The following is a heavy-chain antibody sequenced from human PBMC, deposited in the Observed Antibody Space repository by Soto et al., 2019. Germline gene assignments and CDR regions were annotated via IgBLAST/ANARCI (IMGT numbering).Heavy chain of an antibody. CDR2: IKQDGSEK. CDR1: GFTFSSYW. Sequence: GGSLRLSCAASGFTFSSYWMSWVRQAPGKGLEWVANIKQDGSEKYYVDSVKGRFTISRDNAKNSLYLQMNSLRAEDTAVYYCARDHPTRITIFGVYYYYYYMDVWGKGTTVTVSS. J-gene: IGHJ6*03. D-gene: IGHD3-3*01. V-gene: IGHV3-7*01. CDR3: ARDHPTRITIFGVYYYYYYMDV.